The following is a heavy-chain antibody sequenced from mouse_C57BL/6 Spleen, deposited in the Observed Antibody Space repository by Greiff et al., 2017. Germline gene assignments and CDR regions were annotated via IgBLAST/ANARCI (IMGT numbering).Heavy chain of an antibody. V-gene: IGHV3-6*01. Sequence: DVQLQESGPGLVKPSQSLSLTCSVTGYSITSGYYWNWIRQFPGNKLEWMGYISYDGSNNYNPSLKNRISITRNTSKNQFFLKLNSVTTEDTATYYCAKERGLRGFAYWGQGTLVTVSA. J-gene: IGHJ3*01. CDR1: GYSITSGYY. CDR2: ISYDGSN. D-gene: IGHD1-1*01. CDR3: AKERGLRGFAY.